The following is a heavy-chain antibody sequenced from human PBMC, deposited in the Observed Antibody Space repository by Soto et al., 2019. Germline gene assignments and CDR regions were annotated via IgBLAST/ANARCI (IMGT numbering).Heavy chain of an antibody. CDR2: INHSGST. CDR1: GGSFSGYY. D-gene: IGHD3-22*01. J-gene: IGHJ4*02. CDR3: ARGIDSRDFDY. Sequence: QVQLQQWGAGLLKPSETLSLTCAVYGGSFSGYYWSWIRQPPGKGLEWIGEINHSGSTNYNPSLKSRVTISVDTSKNQFSLKLSSVTAADTAVYYCARGIDSRDFDYWGRGTLVTVSS. V-gene: IGHV4-34*01.